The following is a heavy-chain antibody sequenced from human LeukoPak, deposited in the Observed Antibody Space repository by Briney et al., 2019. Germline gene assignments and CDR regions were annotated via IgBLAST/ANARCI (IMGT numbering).Heavy chain of an antibody. V-gene: IGHV4-31*03. J-gene: IGHJ5*02. CDR1: GGSISSGGYY. CDR3: ARVAGRSYWFDP. D-gene: IGHD6-13*01. Sequence: PSETLSLTCTVSGGSISSGGYYWSWIRQHPGKGLEWIGYIYYSGSTYYNPSLKSRVTISVDTSRNQFSLRLSSVTAADTAVYYCARVAGRSYWFDPWGQGTLVTVSS. CDR2: IYYSGST.